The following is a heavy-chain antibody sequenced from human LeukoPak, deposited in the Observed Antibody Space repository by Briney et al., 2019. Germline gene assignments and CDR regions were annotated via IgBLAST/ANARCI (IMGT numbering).Heavy chain of an antibody. CDR3: ARVFSYPLRAPFDP. CDR1: GGSIRSYY. J-gene: IGHJ5*02. D-gene: IGHD3-3*01. Sequence: SETLSLICTASGGSIRSYYWSWIRQPPGKGLEWIGYLYYSGSTNYNPSLKSRVTISVDTSKNQFSLKMSSVAAADTAVYYCARVFSYPLRAPFDPWGQGTLVTVSS. V-gene: IGHV4-59*01. CDR2: LYYSGST.